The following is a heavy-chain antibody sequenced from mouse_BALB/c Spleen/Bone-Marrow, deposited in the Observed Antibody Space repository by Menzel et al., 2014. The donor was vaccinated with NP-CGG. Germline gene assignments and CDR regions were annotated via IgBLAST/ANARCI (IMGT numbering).Heavy chain of an antibody. CDR1: GYTFTSYV. CDR2: INPYNDGT. J-gene: IGHJ3*01. D-gene: IGHD2-14*01. CDR3: ARSGRYDGLAY. V-gene: IGHV1-14*01. Sequence: EVQLVESGPELVKPGASVKMSCKASGYTFTSYVMHWVKQKPGQGLEWIGYINPYNDGTKYNEKFKGKATLTSDKSSSTAYMELSSLTSEDSAVYYCARSGRYDGLAYWGQGTLVTVSA.